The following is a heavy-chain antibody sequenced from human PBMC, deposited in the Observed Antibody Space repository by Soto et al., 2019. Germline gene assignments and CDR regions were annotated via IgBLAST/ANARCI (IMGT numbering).Heavy chain of an antibody. J-gene: IGHJ6*02. CDR3: AREVPAAYYYYGMDV. CDR1: GGSISSGDYY. Sequence: QVQLQESGPGLVKPSQTLSLTCTVSGGSISSGDYYWSWIRQPPGKGLEWIGYIYYSGSTYYNPSLKSRVTISVDTSKNQFSLKLSSVTAADTAVYYCAREVPAAYYYYGMDVWGQGTTVTVSS. D-gene: IGHD2-2*01. V-gene: IGHV4-30-4*01. CDR2: IYYSGST.